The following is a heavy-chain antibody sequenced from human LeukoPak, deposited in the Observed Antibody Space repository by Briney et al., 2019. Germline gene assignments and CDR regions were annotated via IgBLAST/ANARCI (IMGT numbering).Heavy chain of an antibody. Sequence: SETLSLTCTVSGGSISSYCWSWIRQPPGKGLEWIGYIYYSGSTNYNPSLKSRVTISVDTSKNQFSLKLSSVTAADTAVYYCARAGSYYDFWSGYSNCYYYGMDVWGQGTTVTVSS. CDR1: GGSISSYC. D-gene: IGHD3-3*01. J-gene: IGHJ6*02. CDR2: IYYSGST. CDR3: ARAGSYYDFWSGYSNCYYYGMDV. V-gene: IGHV4-59*01.